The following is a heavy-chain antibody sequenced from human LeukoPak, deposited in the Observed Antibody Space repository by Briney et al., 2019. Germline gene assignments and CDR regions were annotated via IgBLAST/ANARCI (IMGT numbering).Heavy chain of an antibody. CDR2: IRSKANSYAT. J-gene: IGHJ3*02. V-gene: IGHV3-73*01. CDR1: GFTFSGSA. Sequence: QTGGSLRLSCAASGFTFSGSAMHWVRQASGKGLEWVGRIRSKANSYATAYAASVKGRFTISRDDSKNTAYLQMNSLRTEDTAVYYCTRQYPRDPYDSSGYYYHDAFDIWGQGTMVTVSS. D-gene: IGHD3-22*01. CDR3: TRQYPRDPYDSSGYYYHDAFDI.